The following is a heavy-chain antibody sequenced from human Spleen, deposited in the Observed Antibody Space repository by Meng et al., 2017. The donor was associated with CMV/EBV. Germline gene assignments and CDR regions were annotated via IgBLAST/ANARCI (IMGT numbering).Heavy chain of an antibody. CDR1: GFTFSSFA. J-gene: IGHJ6*02. D-gene: IGHD5/OR15-5a*01. CDR3: ARDRRGYSVYDMDYYYPMDV. CDR2: IVGSGGDT. V-gene: IGHV3-23*01. Sequence: GESLKISCAASGFTFSSFAMSWVRQAPGKGLEWVAAIVGSGGDTYSADSVKGRFSISRDNSKNTLYLQMNSLRAEDTAVYYCARDRRGYSVYDMDYYYPMDVWGQGTTVTVSS.